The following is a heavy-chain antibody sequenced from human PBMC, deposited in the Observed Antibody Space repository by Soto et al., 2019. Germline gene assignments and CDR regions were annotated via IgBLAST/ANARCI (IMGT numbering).Heavy chain of an antibody. J-gene: IGHJ4*02. CDR1: GFTFSSYA. CDR3: ARDTGGGTFDY. D-gene: IGHD2-15*01. Sequence: PGGYLRLSCAASGFTFSSYAMHWVRQAPGKGLEWLAVISYDGGNKYYADSVKGRFTISRDNSKNTLYLQMNSLRAEDTAIYFCARDTGGGTFDYWGQGTLVTVSS. V-gene: IGHV3-30-3*01. CDR2: ISYDGGNK.